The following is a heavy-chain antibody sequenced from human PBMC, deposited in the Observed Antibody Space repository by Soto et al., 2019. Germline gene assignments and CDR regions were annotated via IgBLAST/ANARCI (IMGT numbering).Heavy chain of an antibody. CDR2: IYYSGSA. D-gene: IGHD3-22*01. Sequence: SETLSLTCTVSGGSISSYYWSWIRQPPGKGLEWIGYIYYSGSANYNPPLKSRVTISVDTSKNQFSLKLSSVTAEDTAVYYCARGRTWIYYYDSSGYFDYWGQGTLVTVSS. J-gene: IGHJ4*02. CDR1: GGSISSYY. CDR3: ARGRTWIYYYDSSGYFDY. V-gene: IGHV4-59*01.